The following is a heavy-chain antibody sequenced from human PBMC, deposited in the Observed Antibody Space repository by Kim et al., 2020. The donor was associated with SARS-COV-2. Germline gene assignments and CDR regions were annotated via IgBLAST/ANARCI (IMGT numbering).Heavy chain of an antibody. CDR2: IWYDGSNK. J-gene: IGHJ4*02. CDR3: ARDHRVDTAMVLAY. D-gene: IGHD5-18*01. Sequence: GGSLRLSCAASGFTFSSYGMHWVRQAPGKGLEWVAVIWYDGSNKYYADSVKGRFTISRDNSKNTLYLQMNSLRAEDTAVYYCARDHRVDTAMVLAYWGQGTLVTVSS. V-gene: IGHV3-33*01. CDR1: GFTFSSYG.